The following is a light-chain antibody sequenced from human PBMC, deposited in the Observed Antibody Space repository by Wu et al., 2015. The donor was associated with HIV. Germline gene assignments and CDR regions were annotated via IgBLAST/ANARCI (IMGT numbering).Light chain of an antibody. CDR2: GAS. Sequence: PGQGATLSXRASQSVSNKLAWYQQRPGQAPRLLIYGASTRATDIPARFSGSGSGTEFTLTISSMQSEDFAVYYCQHYDNWQTFGQGTRVEVK. J-gene: IGKJ1*01. CDR1: QSVSNK. V-gene: IGKV3-15*01. CDR3: QHYDNWQT.